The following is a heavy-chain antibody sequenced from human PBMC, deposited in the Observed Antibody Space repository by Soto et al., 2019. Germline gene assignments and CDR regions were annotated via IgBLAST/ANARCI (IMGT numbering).Heavy chain of an antibody. CDR1: GFTFTTYS. V-gene: IGHV3-23*03. CDR2: IDNGGQTT. J-gene: IGHJ4*02. D-gene: IGHD3-10*01. CDR3: VKSFHIRGVTRDPDD. Sequence: PGASLRLSCAASGFTFTTYSMNWVSQAPGKGLEWVSVIDNGGQTTYYADSVKGRFTVSRDNSMNTVSLQMNSLRAEDTAVYYCVKSFHIRGVTRDPDDWGQGTLVTVSS.